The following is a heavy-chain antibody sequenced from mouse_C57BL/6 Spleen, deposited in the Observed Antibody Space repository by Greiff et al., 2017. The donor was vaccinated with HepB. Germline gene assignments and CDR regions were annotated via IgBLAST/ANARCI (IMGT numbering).Heavy chain of an antibody. J-gene: IGHJ3*01. CDR2: FDPSDSYT. Sequence: QVQLQQPGAELVKPGASVKLSCKASGYTFTSYWMQWVKQRPGQGLEWIGEFDPSDSYTNYNQKFKGKATLTVDTSSSTAYMQLSSLTSEDSAVYYCARGAYSNYSWFAYWGQGTLVTVSA. CDR3: ARGAYSNYSWFAY. D-gene: IGHD2-5*01. V-gene: IGHV1-50*01. CDR1: GYTFTSYW.